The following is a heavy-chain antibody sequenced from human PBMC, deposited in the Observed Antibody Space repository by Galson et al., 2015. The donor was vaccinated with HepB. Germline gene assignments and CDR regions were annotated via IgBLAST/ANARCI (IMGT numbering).Heavy chain of an antibody. J-gene: IGHJ4*01. CDR3: ATSPVYSNYFDY. D-gene: IGHD4-11*01. V-gene: IGHV1-8*01. Sequence: SVKVSCKASGYTFTNYDINWVRQATGQGLEWMGWVNPKSGNTVSAQSFQGRVTMTRNTSMNTAYIELSNLRSNDTAVYYCATSPVYSNYFDYWGQGALVTVSS. CDR1: GYTFTNYD. CDR2: VNPKSGNT.